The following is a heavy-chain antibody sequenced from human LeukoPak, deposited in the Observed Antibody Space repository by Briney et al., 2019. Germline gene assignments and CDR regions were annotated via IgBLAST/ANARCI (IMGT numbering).Heavy chain of an antibody. Sequence: SETLSLTCSVSGGSISGYSWSWIRQPPGKGLEWIGDIYYSGSTNYNSSLKSRVTISVDTSKNQFSLKLSSVTAADTALYYCARHLTDCSSTTCYLGPYGMDVWGQGTTVTVSS. CDR2: IYYSGST. CDR1: GGSISGYS. CDR3: ARHLTDCSSTTCYLGPYGMDV. J-gene: IGHJ6*02. D-gene: IGHD2-2*01. V-gene: IGHV4-59*08.